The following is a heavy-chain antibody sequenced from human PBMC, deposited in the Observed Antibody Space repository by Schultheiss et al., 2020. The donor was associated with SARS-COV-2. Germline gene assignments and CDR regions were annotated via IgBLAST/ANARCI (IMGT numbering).Heavy chain of an antibody. CDR2: INPNSGGT. Sequence: ASVKVSCKASGYTFTGYYMHWVRQAPGQGLEWMGWINPNSGGTNYAQKFQGRVTITRDTSISTAYMELSRLRSDDTAVYYCARGFVVDDAFDIWGQGTMVTVSS. V-gene: IGHV1-2*02. D-gene: IGHD2-15*01. CDR3: ARGFVVDDAFDI. CDR1: GYTFTGYY. J-gene: IGHJ3*02.